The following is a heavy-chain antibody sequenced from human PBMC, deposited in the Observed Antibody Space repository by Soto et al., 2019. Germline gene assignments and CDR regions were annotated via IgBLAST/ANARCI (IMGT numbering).Heavy chain of an antibody. D-gene: IGHD3-9*01. CDR3: ARSAPFDIYALTHVEF. J-gene: IGHJ4*02. Sequence: SVKVSCKASGYTFTTFGISWVRQAPGQGLEWVGWISANNGNTKYSQKFQGRVSLATETSASTAYMELRSLRSDDTAVYYCARSAPFDIYALTHVEFWGQGTLVTVSS. CDR1: GYTFTTFG. CDR2: ISANNGNT. V-gene: IGHV1-18*01.